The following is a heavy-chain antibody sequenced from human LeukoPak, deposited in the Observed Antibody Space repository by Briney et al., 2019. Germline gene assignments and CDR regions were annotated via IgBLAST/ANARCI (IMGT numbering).Heavy chain of an antibody. CDR1: GYTFTSYA. Sequence: GSVKVSCKASGYTFTSYAMNWVRQAPGQGLEWMGMINPSGGGTSYAQKFQGRVTMTRDTSTRTVYMEVSSLKPEDTAVYYCARQGAYSSAIGMGYWGQGTLVTVSS. CDR2: INPSGGGT. CDR3: ARQGAYSSAIGMGY. J-gene: IGHJ4*02. V-gene: IGHV1-46*01. D-gene: IGHD6-19*01.